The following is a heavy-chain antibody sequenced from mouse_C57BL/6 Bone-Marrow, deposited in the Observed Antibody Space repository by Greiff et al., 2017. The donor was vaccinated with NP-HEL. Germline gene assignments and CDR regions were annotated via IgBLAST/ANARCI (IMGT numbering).Heavy chain of an antibody. CDR1: GYTFTSSG. J-gene: IGHJ2*01. D-gene: IGHD1-1*01. V-gene: IGHV1-81*01. CDR3: ARLGYYYGSSYDYFDY. CDR2: IYPRSGNT. Sequence: QVQLQQSGAELARPGASVKLSCKASGYTFTSSGISWVKQRTGQGLEWIGEIYPRSGNTYYNEKFKGKATLTADKSSSTAYMELRSLTSEDSAVYFCARLGYYYGSSYDYFDYWGQGTTLTVSS.